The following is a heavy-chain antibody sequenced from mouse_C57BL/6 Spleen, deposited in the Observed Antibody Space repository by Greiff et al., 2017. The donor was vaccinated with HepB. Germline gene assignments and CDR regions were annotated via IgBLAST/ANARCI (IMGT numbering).Heavy chain of an antibody. D-gene: IGHD2-2*01. CDR2: IYPRSGNT. CDR1: GYTFTSYG. V-gene: IGHV1-81*01. Sequence: QVHVKQSGAELARPGASVKLSCKASGYTFTSYGISWVKQRTGQGLEWIGEIYPRSGNTYYNEKFKGKATLTADKSSSTAYMELRSLTSEDSAVYFCAREGYGSTWFAYWGQGTLVTVSA. CDR3: AREGYGSTWFAY. J-gene: IGHJ3*01.